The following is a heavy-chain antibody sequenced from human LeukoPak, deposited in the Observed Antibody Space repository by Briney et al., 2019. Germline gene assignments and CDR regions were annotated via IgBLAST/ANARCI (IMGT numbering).Heavy chain of an antibody. D-gene: IGHD5-12*01. Sequence: PSETLSLTCAVSGGSISSGGYSWSWIRQPPGKGLEWIGYVYYSGSTNYSPSLKSRVTISVDTSKNQFSLRLSSVTAADTAVYYCAGQYTGYDAFDYWGQGTLVTVSS. CDR2: VYYSGST. V-gene: IGHV4-61*08. CDR3: AGQYTGYDAFDY. CDR1: GGSISSGGYS. J-gene: IGHJ4*02.